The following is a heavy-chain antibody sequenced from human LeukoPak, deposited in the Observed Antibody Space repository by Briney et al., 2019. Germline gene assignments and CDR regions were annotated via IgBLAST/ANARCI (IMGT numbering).Heavy chain of an antibody. CDR1: GFTFSSYW. V-gene: IGHV3-7*01. D-gene: IGHD3-10*01. Sequence: PGGSLRLSCAASGFTFSSYWMSWVRQAPGKGLEWVANIKQDGSEKYYVDSVKGRFTISRDNAKNSLYLQMNSLRAEDTAVYYCARAITSWFGELLAYYYMDVWGKGTTVTVSS. CDR3: ARAITSWFGELLAYYYMDV. J-gene: IGHJ6*03. CDR2: IKQDGSEK.